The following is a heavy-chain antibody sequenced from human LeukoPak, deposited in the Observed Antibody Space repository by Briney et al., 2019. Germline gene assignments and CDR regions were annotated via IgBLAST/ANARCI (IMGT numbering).Heavy chain of an antibody. D-gene: IGHD2-2*02. CDR1: GFTVRSSY. CDR3: AKARSGSSSSCYNY. V-gene: IGHV3-23*01. J-gene: IGHJ4*02. Sequence: GGSLRLSCAASGFTVRSSYMSWVRQAPGRGLEWVSGISDSGGTTDYADSVKGRFAISRDNSNNTLYLQMNSLRAEDTAVYYCAKARSGSSSSCYNYWGQGTLVTASS. CDR2: ISDSGGTT.